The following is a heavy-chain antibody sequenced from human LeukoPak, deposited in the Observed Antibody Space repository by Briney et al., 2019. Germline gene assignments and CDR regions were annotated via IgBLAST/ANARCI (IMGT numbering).Heavy chain of an antibody. CDR3: ARDLSPLGGGSYLVAFDI. D-gene: IGHD1-26*01. V-gene: IGHV1-2*02. CDR1: GYTFTGYY. CDR2: INPNSGGT. J-gene: IGHJ3*02. Sequence: ASVKVSCKASGYTFTGYYMHWVRQAPGQGLEWMGWINPNSGGTNYAQKFQGRVTMTRDTSISTAYMELSRLRSDDTAVYYCARDLSPLGGGSYLVAFDIWGQGTMVTVSS.